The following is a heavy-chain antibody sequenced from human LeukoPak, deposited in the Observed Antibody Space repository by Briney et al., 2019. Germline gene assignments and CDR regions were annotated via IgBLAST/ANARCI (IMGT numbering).Heavy chain of an antibody. CDR2: IYYTGPT. CDR1: GVSISTSRYY. V-gene: IGHV4-39*01. J-gene: IGHJ4*02. Sequence: SETLSLTCTVSGVSISTSRYYWGWIRQPPGKGLEWIGNIYYTGPTYYNASLESRVTISLDTSKNQFFLKLNSVTAADTAVYYCARLRYSYGHTWPDFDYWGQGTLVTVSS. CDR3: ARLRYSYGHTWPDFDY. D-gene: IGHD5-18*01.